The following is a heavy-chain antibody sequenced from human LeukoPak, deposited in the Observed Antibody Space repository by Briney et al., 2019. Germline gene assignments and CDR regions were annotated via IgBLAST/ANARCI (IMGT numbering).Heavy chain of an antibody. V-gene: IGHV4-38-2*02. D-gene: IGHD2-8*01. Sequence: PSETLSLTCTVSGYSISSGYYWGWIRQPPGKGLEWIGSIYHSGSTYYNPSLKSRVTISVDTSKNQFSLKLSSVTAADTAVYYCARANVLMVYATDYWGQGTLVTVSS. J-gene: IGHJ4*02. CDR3: ARANVLMVYATDY. CDR2: IYHSGST. CDR1: GYSISSGYY.